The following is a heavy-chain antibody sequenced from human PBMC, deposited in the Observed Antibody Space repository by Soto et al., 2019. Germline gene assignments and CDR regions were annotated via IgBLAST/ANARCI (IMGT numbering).Heavy chain of an antibody. J-gene: IGHJ4*02. CDR2: IYYSGST. D-gene: IGHD3-22*01. CDR3: ARVSSGYYLVLDY. V-gene: IGHV4-59*01. CDR1: GGSISSYY. Sequence: QVQLQESGPGLVKPSETLSLTCTVSGGSISSYYWSWIRQPPGKGLEWIGYIYYSGSTNYNPALKSRLTISVDTSKNQFSLKLSSVTAADTAVYYCARVSSGYYLVLDYWGQGTLVTVSS.